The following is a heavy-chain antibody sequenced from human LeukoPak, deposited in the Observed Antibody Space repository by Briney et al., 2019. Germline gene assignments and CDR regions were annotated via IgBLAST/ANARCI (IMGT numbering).Heavy chain of an antibody. CDR3: ARDSSGWYGDRYYYYGMDV. Sequence: PGGSLRLSCAASGFTFSSYEMNWVRQAPGKGLEWVSYISSSGSTIYYADSVKGRFTISRDNAKNSLYLQMNSLRAEDTAVYYCARDSSGWYGDRYYYYGMDVWGQGTTVTVSS. CDR2: ISSSGSTI. CDR1: GFTFSSYE. V-gene: IGHV3-48*03. J-gene: IGHJ6*02. D-gene: IGHD6-19*01.